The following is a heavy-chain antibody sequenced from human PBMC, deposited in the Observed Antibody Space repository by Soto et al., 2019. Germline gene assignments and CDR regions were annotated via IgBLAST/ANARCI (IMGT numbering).Heavy chain of an antibody. Sequence: SVKVSCKASGGTFSSYAISWVRQAPGQGLEWMGGIIPIFGTANYAQKFQGRVTITADESTSTAYMELSSLRSEDTAVYYCWRATPLLGSYPPPPHDAFDIWGQGTMVTVSS. D-gene: IGHD1-26*01. J-gene: IGHJ3*02. V-gene: IGHV1-69*13. CDR1: GGTFSSYA. CDR2: IIPIFGTA. CDR3: WRATPLLGSYPPPPHDAFDI.